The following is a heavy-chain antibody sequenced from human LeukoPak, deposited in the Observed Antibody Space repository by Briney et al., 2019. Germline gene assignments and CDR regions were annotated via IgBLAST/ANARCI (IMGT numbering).Heavy chain of an antibody. V-gene: IGHV3-66*01. Sequence: GGSLRLSCTASGFTMSGIHMNWVRQAPGKGLDWVSGLYAGGSTYYAGSVTGRFTISRDNAKNSLYLQMNSLRAEDTAVYYCARDLEYPGIAAAGTGTFYYYYMDVWGKGTTVTVSS. D-gene: IGHD6-13*01. J-gene: IGHJ6*03. CDR1: GFTMSGIH. CDR3: ARDLEYPGIAAAGTGTFYYYYMDV. CDR2: LYAGGST.